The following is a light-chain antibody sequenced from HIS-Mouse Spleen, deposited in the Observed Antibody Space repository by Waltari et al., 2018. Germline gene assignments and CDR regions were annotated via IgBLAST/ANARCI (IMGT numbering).Light chain of an antibody. CDR2: DDS. CDR3: QVWDSSSDHVV. Sequence: SYVLTQPPSVSVAPGKTARITCGGNKIGSKSVHWYQQKPGQAPVLVVYDDSDRPSGIPERFSCSNSGNAATLTISRVEAGDEADYYCQVWDSSSDHVVFGGGTKLTVL. V-gene: IGLV3-21*03. J-gene: IGLJ2*01. CDR1: KIGSKS.